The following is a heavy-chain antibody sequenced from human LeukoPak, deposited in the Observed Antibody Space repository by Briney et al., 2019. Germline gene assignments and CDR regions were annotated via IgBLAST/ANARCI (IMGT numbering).Heavy chain of an antibody. V-gene: IGHV4-34*01. Sequence: SETLSLTCAVYGGSFSGYYWSWIRQPPGKGLEWIGEINHSGSTNYNPSLKSRVTISVDTSKNQFSLKLSSVTAADTAVYYCASLPYGDSGVPFDYWGQGTMVTVSS. D-gene: IGHD4-17*01. CDR2: INHSGST. CDR1: GGSFSGYY. J-gene: IGHJ4*02. CDR3: ASLPYGDSGVPFDY.